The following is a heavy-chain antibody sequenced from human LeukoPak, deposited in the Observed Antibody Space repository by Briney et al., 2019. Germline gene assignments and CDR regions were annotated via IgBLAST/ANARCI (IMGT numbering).Heavy chain of an antibody. Sequence: ASVKVSCKASGYTFTSYYMHWVRQAPGQGLEWMGIINPSGGSTSYAQKFQGRVTMTRDTSKNQFSLKLSSVTAADTAVYYCARNLREAGTRFWLWFDPWGQGTLVTVSS. CDR1: GYTFTSYY. V-gene: IGHV1-46*01. CDR2: INPSGGST. CDR3: ARNLREAGTRFWLWFDP. J-gene: IGHJ5*02. D-gene: IGHD1-7*01.